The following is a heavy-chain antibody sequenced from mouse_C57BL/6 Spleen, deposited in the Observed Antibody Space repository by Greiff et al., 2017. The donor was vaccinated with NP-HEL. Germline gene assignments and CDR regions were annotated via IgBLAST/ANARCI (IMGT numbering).Heavy chain of an antibody. CDR2: INSDGGST. CDR3: ARRPTTVVARGYWYFDV. CDR1: EYEFPSHD. Sequence: EVQLVESGGGLVQPGESLKLSCESNEYEFPSHDMSWVRKTPEKRLELVAAINSDGGSTYYPDTMERRFIISRDNTKKTLYLQMSSLRSEETALYYCARRPTTVVARGYWYFDVWGTGTTVTVSS. D-gene: IGHD1-1*01. J-gene: IGHJ1*03. V-gene: IGHV5-2*01.